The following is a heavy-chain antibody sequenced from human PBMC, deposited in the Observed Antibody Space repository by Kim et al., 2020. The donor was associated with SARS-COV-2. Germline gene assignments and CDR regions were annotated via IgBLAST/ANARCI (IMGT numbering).Heavy chain of an antibody. V-gene: IGHV4-39*01. J-gene: IGHJ5*02. CDR3: ARRVSYDFWSGYEMGVKDWFDP. CDR1: GGSISSSSYY. Sequence: SETLSLTCTVSGGSISSSSYYWGWIRQPPGKGLEWIGSIYYSGSTYYNPSLKSRVTISVDTSKNQFSLTLSSVTAADTAVYYCARRVSYDFWSGYEMGVKDWFDPWGQGTLVTVSS. CDR2: IYYSGST. D-gene: IGHD3-3*01.